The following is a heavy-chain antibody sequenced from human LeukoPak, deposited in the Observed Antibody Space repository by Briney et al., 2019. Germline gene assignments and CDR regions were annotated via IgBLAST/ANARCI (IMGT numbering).Heavy chain of an antibody. CDR2: LSYDGSLN. CDR1: GFTFINYG. J-gene: IGHJ4*02. D-gene: IGHD3-10*01. Sequence: GGSLRLSCAASGFTFINYGIHWVRQTPGKGLEWVAVLSYDGSLNYYADFVAGRFTISRDDSKNTVYLQMSSLRAEDTALYYCASDERLNYGSIDYWGQGTLVIVSS. CDR3: ASDERLNYGSIDY. V-gene: IGHV3-30*04.